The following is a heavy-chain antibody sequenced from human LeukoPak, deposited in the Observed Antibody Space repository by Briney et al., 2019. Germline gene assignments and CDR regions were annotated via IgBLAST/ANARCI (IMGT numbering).Heavy chain of an antibody. Sequence: ASVKVSCKASGYTFTVYGITWVRQAPGQGLEWMGWISTYNGNTTYAQNLQGRVIMTTDTSTSTAYMELRSLRSDDTAVYYCARHLGRYRVQNWFDPWGQGTLVTVSS. D-gene: IGHD3-9*01. V-gene: IGHV1-18*01. J-gene: IGHJ5*02. CDR3: ARHLGRYRVQNWFDP. CDR2: ISTYNGNT. CDR1: GYTFTVYG.